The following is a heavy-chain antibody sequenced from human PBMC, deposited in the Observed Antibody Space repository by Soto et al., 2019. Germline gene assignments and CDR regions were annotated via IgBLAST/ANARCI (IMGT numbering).Heavy chain of an antibody. J-gene: IGHJ5*02. CDR2: IYYSWST. Sequence: RSGTLCLTGPVSGDSVTSGNYYWTWLRQPPGEGLEWVGHIYYSWSTYYNPSLKSRVTIVVDTSRNQFSLRLSSVTAADTAVYYCAREGGLAYCGGDCLYNWFDPWGQGTLVTGSS. V-gene: IGHV4-61*01. D-gene: IGHD2-21*02. CDR3: AREGGLAYCGGDCLYNWFDP. CDR1: GDSVTSGNYY.